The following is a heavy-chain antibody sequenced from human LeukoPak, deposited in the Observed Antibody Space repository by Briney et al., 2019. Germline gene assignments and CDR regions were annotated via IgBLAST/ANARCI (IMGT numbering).Heavy chain of an antibody. Sequence: SETLSLTCAVYGGSFSGYYWSWIRQPPGKGLEWIGEINHSGSTNYNPSLKSRVTISVGTSKNQFSLKLNSVTAADTAVYYCARTPRGESVDAFDIWGQGTMVTVSS. CDR1: GGSFSGYY. CDR3: ARTPRGESVDAFDI. CDR2: INHSGST. V-gene: IGHV4-34*01. J-gene: IGHJ3*02.